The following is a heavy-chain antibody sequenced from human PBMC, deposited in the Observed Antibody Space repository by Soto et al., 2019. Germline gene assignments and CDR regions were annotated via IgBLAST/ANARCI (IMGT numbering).Heavy chain of an antibody. V-gene: IGHV4-31*03. CDR3: ARWWSGSRRGFDP. CDR1: GGSISSGDYY. Sequence: QVQLQESGPGLVKPSQTLSLTCTVSGGSISSGDYYWSWIRQHPGKGLEWIGYIYYSGSTYYNPSLKSRDTISIDTSKNQFSLKLSSVTAADTAVYYCARWWSGSRRGFDPWGQGTLVTVSS. CDR2: IYYSGST. J-gene: IGHJ5*02. D-gene: IGHD3-3*01.